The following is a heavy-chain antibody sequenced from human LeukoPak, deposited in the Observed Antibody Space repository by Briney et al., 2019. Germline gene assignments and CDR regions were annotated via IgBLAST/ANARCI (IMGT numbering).Heavy chain of an antibody. V-gene: IGHV3-74*01. CDR1: GFTFSSYW. J-gene: IGHJ5*02. D-gene: IGHD4-23*01. Sequence: GGSLRLSCAASGFTFSSYWMHWVRQAPGKGLVWVSRINSDGSSTSYADSVKGRFTISRDNAKNTLYLQMTSLKPEDTAVYYCARGPVAPGWVWFDPWGEGTLVTVSS. CDR2: INSDGSST. CDR3: ARGPVAPGWVWFDP.